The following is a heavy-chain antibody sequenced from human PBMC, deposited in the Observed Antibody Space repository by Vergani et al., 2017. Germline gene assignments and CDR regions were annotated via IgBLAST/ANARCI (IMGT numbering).Heavy chain of an antibody. CDR1: GGTFSSYA. CDR3: ARDRVERSYYYYGMDV. J-gene: IGHJ6*02. V-gene: IGHV1-69*01. CDR2: IIPIFGTA. D-gene: IGHD1-1*01. Sequence: HVQLVQSGAEVTKPGSSVKVSCKASGGTFSSYAITWVRQAPGQGLEWMGGIIPIFGTANYAQKFQGRVTITADESTSTAYMELSSLRSEDTAVYYCARDRVERSYYYYGMDVWGQGTTVTVSS.